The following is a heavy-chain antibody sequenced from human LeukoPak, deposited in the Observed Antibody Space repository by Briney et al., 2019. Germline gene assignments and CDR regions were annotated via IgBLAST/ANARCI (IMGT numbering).Heavy chain of an antibody. CDR2: INTNTGNP. D-gene: IGHD6-13*01. V-gene: IGHV7-4-1*02. CDR3: AVPRIAAAGPAFDC. J-gene: IGHJ4*02. Sequence: ASVKVSCKASGYTFTSYPMNWVRQAPGQGLEWMGWINTNTGNPTYAQGFTGRFVFSLGTSVSTAYLQISSLKAEDTAVYYCAVPRIAAAGPAFDCWGQGTLVTVSS. CDR1: GYTFTSYP.